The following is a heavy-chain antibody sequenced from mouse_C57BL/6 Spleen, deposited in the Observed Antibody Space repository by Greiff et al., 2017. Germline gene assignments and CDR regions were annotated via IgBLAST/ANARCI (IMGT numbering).Heavy chain of an antibody. D-gene: IGHD1-1*01. CDR2: LDPEDGDT. CDR1: GFNIKDYY. J-gene: IGHJ4*01. V-gene: IGHV14-1*01. Sequence: VQLQQSGAELVRPGASVKLSCTASGFNIKDYYMHWVKQRPEQGLEWIGRLDPEDGDTEYAPKFQGKATMTADTSSNTAYLPLSSLTSEDTAVYYCTTRSPHYYAMDYWGQGTSVTVSS. CDR3: TTRSPHYYAMDY.